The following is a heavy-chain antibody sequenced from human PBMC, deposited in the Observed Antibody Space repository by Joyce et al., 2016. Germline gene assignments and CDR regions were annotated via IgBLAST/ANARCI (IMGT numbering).Heavy chain of an antibody. J-gene: IGHJ3*02. V-gene: IGHV3-7*03. Sequence: EVQLVESGGGLVQPGGSLRLSCEASGFTFSGYWMTWVRQAPGKGLEWVDHINDDGSKKYYVDSVKGRFTISRDNTKNSLFLQMNSLRAEDTAVYFCAKHVIWGQGTMVTVSS. CDR3: AKHVI. CDR2: INDDGSKK. CDR1: GFTFSGYW.